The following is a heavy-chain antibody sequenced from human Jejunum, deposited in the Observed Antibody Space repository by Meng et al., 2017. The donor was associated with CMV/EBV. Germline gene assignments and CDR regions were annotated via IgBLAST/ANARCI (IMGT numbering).Heavy chain of an antibody. V-gene: IGHV1-69*04. J-gene: IGHJ4*02. Sequence: THHSNASSWVRQAPGQGLEWMGKIIPVLGVANYAQRFQGRVTLTADKSTSTVYMEMSSLRSEDTAVYYCARVGTDYCHGYWGQGTLVTVSS. D-gene: IGHD4-11*01. CDR1: THHSNA. CDR3: ARVGTDYCHGY. CDR2: IIPVLGVA.